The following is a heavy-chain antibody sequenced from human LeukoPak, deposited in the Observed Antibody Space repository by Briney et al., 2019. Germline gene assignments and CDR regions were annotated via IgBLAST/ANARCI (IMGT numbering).Heavy chain of an antibody. D-gene: IGHD3-10*01. Sequence: VASVKVSCKASGGTFSSYAISWVGQAPGQGLEWMGGIIPIFGTANYAQKFQGRVTITADESTSTAYMELSSLRSEDTAVYYCALYGSGSYYQIDYWGQGTLVTVSS. J-gene: IGHJ4*02. CDR2: IIPIFGTA. CDR1: GGTFSSYA. CDR3: ALYGSGSYYQIDY. V-gene: IGHV1-69*13.